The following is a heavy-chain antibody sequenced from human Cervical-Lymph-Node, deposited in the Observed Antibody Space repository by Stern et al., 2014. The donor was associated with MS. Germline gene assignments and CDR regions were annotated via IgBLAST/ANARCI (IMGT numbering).Heavy chain of an antibody. CDR2: IKEDGSET. J-gene: IGHJ5*02. Sequence: VQLVESGAGLVQPGGSLRLSCAASGFTFSSYWMTWVRQAPGKGLEWVANIKEDGSETYYAASVKGRFTISRDNAKNSLYLQMNSLRAEDTAVYYCARGSDTWGQGTLVTVSS. D-gene: IGHD2-15*01. CDR3: ARGSDT. V-gene: IGHV3-7*01. CDR1: GFTFSSYW.